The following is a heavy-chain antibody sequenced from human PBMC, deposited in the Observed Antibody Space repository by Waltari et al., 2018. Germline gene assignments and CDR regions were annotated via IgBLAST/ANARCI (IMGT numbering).Heavy chain of an antibody. Sequence: QVQLVQSGAEVKKPGASVRVSCKASGYIFTNFYMHWVRQAPGRGLEWMGMVTPNGGTTAYAQKLQDRVTMTSDTSTSTVYMELSSLRSEDTAVYYCARAGSSLIWGVAEWGQGTLVTVSS. D-gene: IGHD2-2*01. V-gene: IGHV1-46*04. CDR2: VTPNGGTT. CDR3: ARAGSSLIWGVAE. J-gene: IGHJ4*02. CDR1: GYIFTNFY.